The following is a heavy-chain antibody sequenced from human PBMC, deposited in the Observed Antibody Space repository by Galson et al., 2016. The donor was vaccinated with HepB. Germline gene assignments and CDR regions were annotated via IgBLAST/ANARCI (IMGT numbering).Heavy chain of an antibody. V-gene: IGHV4-31*03. Sequence: TLSLTFTVSGGSISSGGYYWSWIRQHPGKGLEWIGYIYYSGSTYYNPSLKSRVTISVDTSKNQFSLKLSSVTAADTAVYYCARVATSYYWYFDLWGRGTLVTVSS. J-gene: IGHJ2*01. CDR3: ARVATSYYWYFDL. CDR1: GGSISSGGYY. D-gene: IGHD5-12*01. CDR2: IYYSGST.